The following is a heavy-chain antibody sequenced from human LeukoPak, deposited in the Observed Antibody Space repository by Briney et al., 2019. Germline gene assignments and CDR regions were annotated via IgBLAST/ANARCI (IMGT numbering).Heavy chain of an antibody. D-gene: IGHD2-15*01. V-gene: IGHV1-2*05. CDR1: GYTFTGYY. Sequence: ASVKVSCKASGYTFTGYYMHWVRQAPGQGLEGMGRFNPNSGGTNYAQKFQGRVTMTRDTSISTTYMELSRLRSSGPDVYYYARDYCAASDIVLSSWVDYCGQGTLVTVSS. CDR2: FNPNSGGT. J-gene: IGHJ4*02. CDR3: ARDYCAASDIVLSSWVDY.